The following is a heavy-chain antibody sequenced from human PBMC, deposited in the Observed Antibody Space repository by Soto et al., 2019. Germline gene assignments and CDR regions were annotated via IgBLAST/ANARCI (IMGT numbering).Heavy chain of an antibody. V-gene: IGHV1-69*13. CDR1: GGTFSSDA. J-gene: IGHJ6*02. D-gene: IGHD1-1*01. CDR3: ACERGTTRSYYYYYGMDV. CDR2: IIPIFGTA. Sequence: SVKVFGKTSGGTFSSDAISWVRQAPGQGLGWMGGIIPIFGTANYAQKFQGRVTITADESTSTAYMELSSLRSEDTAVYYCACERGTTRSYYYYYGMDVWGQGTTVTVSS.